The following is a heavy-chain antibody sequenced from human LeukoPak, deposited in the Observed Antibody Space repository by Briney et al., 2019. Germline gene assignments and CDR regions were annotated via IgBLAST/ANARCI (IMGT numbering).Heavy chain of an antibody. CDR3: ARASYSYDINGWVPFDY. V-gene: IGHV4-61*02. CDR1: GGSISSGSYY. D-gene: IGHD3-22*01. Sequence: SETLSLTCTVSGGSISSGSYYWSWIRQPAGKGLEWIGRIYTSVSTNYNPSLKSRVTISGDTSKNQFSLRLSSVTAADTAVYYCARASYSYDINGWVPFDYWGQGTLVTVSS. J-gene: IGHJ4*02. CDR2: IYTSVST.